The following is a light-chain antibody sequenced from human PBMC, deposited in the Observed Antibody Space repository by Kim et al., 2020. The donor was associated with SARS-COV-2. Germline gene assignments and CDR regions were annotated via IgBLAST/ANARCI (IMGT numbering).Light chain of an antibody. CDR1: LGISNY. Sequence: ASTGDRITITCRATLGISNYLAWYQQKPGKAPNLLLYAASTLQSGVPSRFSGSGSGTDFTLTISYLQSEDFATYYCQQYYTYPQTFGQGTKVDIK. J-gene: IGKJ1*01. CDR3: QQYYTYPQT. CDR2: AAS. V-gene: IGKV1-8*01.